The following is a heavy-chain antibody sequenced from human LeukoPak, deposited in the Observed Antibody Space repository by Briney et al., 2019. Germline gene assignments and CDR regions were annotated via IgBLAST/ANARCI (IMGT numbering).Heavy chain of an antibody. D-gene: IGHD3-10*01. CDR2: INPNSGGT. CDR1: GYTFTGYY. Sequence: ASVKVSCKASGYTFTGYYMHWVRQAPGQGLEWMGWINPNSGGTNYAQKFQGRVTMTRDTSISTAYMELSRLRSDDTAVYYCAKTPTQWFGELLWFDYWGQGTLVTVSS. CDR3: AKTPTQWFGELLWFDY. J-gene: IGHJ4*02. V-gene: IGHV1-2*02.